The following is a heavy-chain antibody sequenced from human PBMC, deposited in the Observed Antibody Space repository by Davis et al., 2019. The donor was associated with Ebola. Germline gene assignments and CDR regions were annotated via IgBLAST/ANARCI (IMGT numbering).Heavy chain of an antibody. J-gene: IGHJ4*02. CDR3: AKGPELGKFDS. V-gene: IGHV3-23*01. D-gene: IGHD7-27*01. CDR1: GFTFSSYA. Sequence: GESLKISCASSGFTFSSYAMSWVRQAPGKGLEWVSAISGSGGSTYYADSVKGRFTISRDNSKNTLYLQINSLRAEDTAVYYCAKGPELGKFDSWGQATLVTVSS. CDR2: ISGSGGST.